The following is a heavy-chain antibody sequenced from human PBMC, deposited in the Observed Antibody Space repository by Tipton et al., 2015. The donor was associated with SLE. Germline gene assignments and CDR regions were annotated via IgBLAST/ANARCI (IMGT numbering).Heavy chain of an antibody. J-gene: IGHJ4*02. CDR3: ARVGVVTPFDY. CDR2: IYYSGST. Sequence: TLSHTCTVSGGSISSYYWSWIRQLPGKGLEWIGSIYYSGSTYYDPSLKSRVTISVDTSKNQFSLKLSSVTAADTAVYYCARVGVVTPFDYWGQGTLVTVSS. D-gene: IGHD2-15*01. V-gene: IGHV4-59*12. CDR1: GGSISSYY.